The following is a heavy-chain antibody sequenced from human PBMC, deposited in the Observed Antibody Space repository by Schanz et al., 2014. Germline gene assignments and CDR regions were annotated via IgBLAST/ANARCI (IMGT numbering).Heavy chain of an antibody. CDR1: GFTFTTYA. V-gene: IGHV3-21*06. CDR2: ISSSGSSI. D-gene: IGHD3-16*01. J-gene: IGHJ5*02. CDR3: ASDYNYFETEDP. Sequence: EVQLLESGGGLVRPGESLRLSCAASGFTFTTYAMTWVRQAPGKELEWVSSISSSGSSIYYADSVKGRFTISRANANNSLLLRMNSLRAEDTAVYYCASDYNYFETEDPWGQGTLVTVSS.